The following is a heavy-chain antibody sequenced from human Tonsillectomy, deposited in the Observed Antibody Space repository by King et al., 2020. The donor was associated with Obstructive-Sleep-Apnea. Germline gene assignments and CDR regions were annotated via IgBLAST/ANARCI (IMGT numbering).Heavy chain of an antibody. CDR2: MYYSGDT. D-gene: IGHD4-17*01. Sequence: HLQLQESGPGLVKPSETLSLTCTVSGGSISSSNYYWDWIRQPPGKGLEWIGSMYYSGDTYYNPSLKSRVTISVDTSKNQLSLRLSSVTAADTAVYYCARRVKGGYSGDYYFDSGGQGTLVPVPP. J-gene: IGHJ4*02. CDR3: ARRVKGGYSGDYYFDS. V-gene: IGHV4-39*01. CDR1: GGSISSSNYY.